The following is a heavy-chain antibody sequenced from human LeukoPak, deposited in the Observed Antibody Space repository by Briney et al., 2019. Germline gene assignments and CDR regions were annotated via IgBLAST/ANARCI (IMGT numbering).Heavy chain of an antibody. V-gene: IGHV4-34*01. CDR1: GGSFSGYY. CDR2: INHSGNT. Sequence: SEPLSLTCAFYGGSFSGYYWSWTGQPPGKGLEWIGEINHSGNTNYNPSLKSRVTISVDTSKNRFSLKLSSVTAADTAVYCCALVAPKDSSVQNFTAYYYYGMDVWGQGATVTVSS. D-gene: IGHD6-25*01. J-gene: IGHJ6*02. CDR3: ALVAPKDSSVQNFTAYYYYGMDV.